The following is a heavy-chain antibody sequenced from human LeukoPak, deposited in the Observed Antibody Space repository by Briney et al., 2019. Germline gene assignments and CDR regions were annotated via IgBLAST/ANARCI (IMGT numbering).Heavy chain of an antibody. J-gene: IGHJ5*02. CDR3: AKSAPWEMATHNWFDP. Sequence: GGSLRLSCAASGFTFSSYGMTWVRQAPGKGLEWVSYISSSGSTIYYADSVKGRFTISRDNAKNSLYLQMNSLRAEDTAVYYCAKSAPWEMATHNWFDPWGQGTLVTVSS. V-gene: IGHV3-48*04. CDR2: ISSSGSTI. D-gene: IGHD5-24*01. CDR1: GFTFSSYG.